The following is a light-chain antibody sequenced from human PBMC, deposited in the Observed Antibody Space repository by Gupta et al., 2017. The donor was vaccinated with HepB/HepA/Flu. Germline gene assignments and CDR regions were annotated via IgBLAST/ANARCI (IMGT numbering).Light chain of an antibody. CDR1: STNIGSNT. CDR3: AAWDDSLNGVV. V-gene: IGLV1-44*01. CDR2: TNN. Sequence: QSVLTQPPSVSGTPGQRVTISCSGSSTNIGSNTVNWYQQLPGTAPKLLIYTNNLRPSGVPDRFSGSKSGTSASLAISGLQSEDEADYYCAAWDDSLNGVVFGGGTKVTVL. J-gene: IGLJ3*02.